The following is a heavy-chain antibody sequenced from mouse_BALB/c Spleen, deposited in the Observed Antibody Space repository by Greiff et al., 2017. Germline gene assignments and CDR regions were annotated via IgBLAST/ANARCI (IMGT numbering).Heavy chain of an antibody. J-gene: IGHJ1*01. Sequence: EVQGVESGGGLVKPGGSLKLSCAASGFTFSDYYMYWVRQTPEKRLEWVATISDGGSYTYYPDSVKGRFTISRDNAKNNLYLQMSSLKSEDTAMYYCARDLGRDWYFDVWGAGTTVTVSS. D-gene: IGHD4-1*01. CDR3: ARDLGRDWYFDV. V-gene: IGHV5-4*02. CDR2: ISDGGSYT. CDR1: GFTFSDYY.